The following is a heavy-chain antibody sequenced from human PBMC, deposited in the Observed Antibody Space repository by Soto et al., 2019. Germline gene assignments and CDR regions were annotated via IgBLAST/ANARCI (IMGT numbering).Heavy chain of an antibody. Sequence: GGSLRLSCAASGFTFSSYAMSWVRQAPGKGLEWVSAISGSGGSTYYADSVKGRFTISRDNSKNTLYLQMNSLRAEDTAVYYCAKTYYYDSSGYYLADDFDIWGQGTMVTVSS. CDR3: AKTYYYDSSGYYLADDFDI. CDR1: GFTFSSYA. V-gene: IGHV3-23*01. J-gene: IGHJ3*02. CDR2: ISGSGGST. D-gene: IGHD3-22*01.